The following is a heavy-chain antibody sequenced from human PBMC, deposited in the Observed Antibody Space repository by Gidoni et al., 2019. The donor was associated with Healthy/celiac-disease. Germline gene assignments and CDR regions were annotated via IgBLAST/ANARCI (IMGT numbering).Heavy chain of an antibody. CDR1: AFSLTTYC. Sequence: EVQLVQSGAEGQEPGESLKISGNGSAFSLTTYCSVGVRQMPGKGLEWMGIIYPGDSDTRYSPSFQGQVTISADKSINTAYLQWSSLKASDTAMYYCARQQRYSYGFITKKYYFDYWGQGTLVTVSS. D-gene: IGHD5-18*01. CDR2: IYPGDSDT. CDR3: ARQQRYSYGFITKKYYFDY. J-gene: IGHJ4*02. V-gene: IGHV5-51*01.